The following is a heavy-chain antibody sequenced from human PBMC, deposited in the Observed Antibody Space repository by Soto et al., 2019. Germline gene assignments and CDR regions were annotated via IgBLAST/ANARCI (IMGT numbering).Heavy chain of an antibody. J-gene: IGHJ4*02. CDR1: GGTFSSYA. D-gene: IGHD6-13*01. Sequence: SVKVSCKASGGTFSSYAISWVRQAPGQGLEWMGGIIPIFGTANYAQKFQGRVTITADESTSTAYMELSSLRSEDTAVYYCARNRDSSSWPPANWGQGTLVTVSS. V-gene: IGHV1-69*13. CDR2: IIPIFGTA. CDR3: ARNRDSSSWPPAN.